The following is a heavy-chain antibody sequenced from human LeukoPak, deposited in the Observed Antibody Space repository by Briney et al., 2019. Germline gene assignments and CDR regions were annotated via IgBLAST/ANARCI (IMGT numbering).Heavy chain of an antibody. CDR1: GGSISSSSYY. Sequence: SETLSLTCTVSGGSISSSSYYWGWIRQPPGKGLGWIGSIYYSGSTYYNPSLKSRVTISVDTSKNQFSLKLSSVTAADTAVYYCARLMYYYDSSGLFEDYYYYMDVWGKGTTVTISS. CDR3: ARLMYYYDSSGLFEDYYYYMDV. D-gene: IGHD3-22*01. CDR2: IYYSGST. V-gene: IGHV4-39*01. J-gene: IGHJ6*03.